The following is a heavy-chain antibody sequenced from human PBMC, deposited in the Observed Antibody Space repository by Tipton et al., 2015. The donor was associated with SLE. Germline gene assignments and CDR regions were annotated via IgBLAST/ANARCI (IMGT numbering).Heavy chain of an antibody. CDR1: GGSISSYY. Sequence: TLSLTCTVSGGSISSYYWSWIRQTPGKGLEWIGYIHHSGSTNYNPSLQSRVTISRDPSKNQFSLKLSSVTAADTAVYYCERDPPGGDAFDIWGQGTMVTVSS. D-gene: IGHD3-16*01. CDR2: IHHSGST. J-gene: IGHJ3*02. CDR3: ERDPPGGDAFDI. V-gene: IGHV4-59*12.